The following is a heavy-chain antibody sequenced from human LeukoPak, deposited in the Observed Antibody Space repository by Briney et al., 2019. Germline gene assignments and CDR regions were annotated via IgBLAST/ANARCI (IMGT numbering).Heavy chain of an antibody. CDR1: GFTFSSYS. V-gene: IGHV3-21*04. CDR2: ISSSSSYI. Sequence: GGSLRLSCAASGFTFSSYSMNWVRQAPGKGLEWVSSISSSSSYIYYADSVKGRFTISRDNAKNSLYLQMNSLRAEDTAVYYCASSHYYDSTRLYYFDYWGQGTLVTVSS. J-gene: IGHJ4*02. CDR3: ASSHYYDSTRLYYFDY. D-gene: IGHD3-22*01.